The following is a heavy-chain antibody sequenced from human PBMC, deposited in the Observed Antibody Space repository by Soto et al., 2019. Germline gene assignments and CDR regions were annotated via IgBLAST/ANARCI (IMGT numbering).Heavy chain of an antibody. CDR3: ARLRLTGYFDY. V-gene: IGHV3-11*05. J-gene: IGHJ4*02. Sequence: QVQLVESGGGLVKPGGSLRLSCVASGFTFSDHYMTCIRQAPGKGLEGLSYVSTSSRYTNYADSVKGRFTISRENAMNSLYLQMHSLRAEDTAVYYCARLRLTGYFDYWGQGTLVTVSS. CDR1: GFTFSDHY. CDR2: VSTSSRYT.